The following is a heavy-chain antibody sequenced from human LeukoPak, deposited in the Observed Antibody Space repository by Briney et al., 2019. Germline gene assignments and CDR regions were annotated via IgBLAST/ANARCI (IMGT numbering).Heavy chain of an antibody. CDR3: ARDRRVGAAYYFDY. V-gene: IGHV1-69*05. CDR2: IIPIFGTA. J-gene: IGHJ4*02. Sequence: SVKVSCKASGGTFSSYAISWVRQAPGQGLGWMGGIIPIFGTANYAQKFQGRVTITTDESTSTAYMELSSLRSEDTAVYYCARDRRVGAAYYFDYWGQGTLVTVSS. D-gene: IGHD1-26*01. CDR1: GGTFSSYA.